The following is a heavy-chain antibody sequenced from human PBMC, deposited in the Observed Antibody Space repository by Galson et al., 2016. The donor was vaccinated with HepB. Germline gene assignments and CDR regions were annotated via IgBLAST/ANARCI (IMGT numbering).Heavy chain of an antibody. V-gene: IGHV3-74*01. CDR2: INSEGSST. CDR1: GFTFGNYW. CDR3: ARGNYYGMDV. Sequence: SLRLSCAASGFTFGNYWMHWVRQAPGKGLVWVSRINSEGSSTSYADFVKGRFTISRDNAQNTLYLQMNSLRAEDTAVYYCARGNYYGMDVWGQGTTVTVSS. J-gene: IGHJ6*02.